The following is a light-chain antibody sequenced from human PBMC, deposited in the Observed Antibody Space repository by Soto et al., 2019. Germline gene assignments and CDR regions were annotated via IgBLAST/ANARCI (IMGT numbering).Light chain of an antibody. Sequence: EIVMTQSTATLSVSPGERATLSCRASQSVSSNLAWYQQKPGQAPRLLIYGASTRATGIPARFSGSGSGTEFTLTISSLQSEDFAVYYCQHYNNLPRTFGQGTKVEIK. CDR1: QSVSSN. CDR3: QHYNNLPRT. CDR2: GAS. V-gene: IGKV3-15*01. J-gene: IGKJ1*01.